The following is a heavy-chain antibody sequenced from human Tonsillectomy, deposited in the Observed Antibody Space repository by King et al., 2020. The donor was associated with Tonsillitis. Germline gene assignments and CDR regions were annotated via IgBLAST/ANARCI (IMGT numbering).Heavy chain of an antibody. V-gene: IGHV2-70*11. CDR1: GFSLSTSGMC. J-gene: IGHJ4*02. D-gene: IGHD3-22*01. Sequence: VTLQKSGPALVKPTQTLTLTCTFSGFSLSTSGMCVSWIRQPPGKALEWLARIDWDDDKYYSTSLKTRLTISKDTSKNQVVLTMTNMDPVDTATYYCARMNFDSSGYYYFDYWGQGTLVTVSS. CDR2: IDWDDDK. CDR3: ARMNFDSSGYYYFDY.